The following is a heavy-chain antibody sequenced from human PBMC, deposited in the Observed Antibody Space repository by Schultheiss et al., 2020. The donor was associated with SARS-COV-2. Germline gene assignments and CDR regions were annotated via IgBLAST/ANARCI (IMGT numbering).Heavy chain of an antibody. D-gene: IGHD2-2*01. V-gene: IGHV4-39*07. J-gene: IGHJ4*02. CDR3: ARSSFRSRFDY. CDR1: GGSISSSSYY. CDR2: IYYSGST. Sequence: SQTLSLTCTVSGGSISSSSYYWGWIRQPPGKGLEWIGSIYYSGSTYYNPSLKSRVTISVDTSKNQFSLKLSSVTAADTAVYYCARSSFRSRFDYWGQGTLVTVSS.